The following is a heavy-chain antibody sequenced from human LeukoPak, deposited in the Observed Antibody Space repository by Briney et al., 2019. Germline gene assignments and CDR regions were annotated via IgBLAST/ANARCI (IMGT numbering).Heavy chain of an antibody. CDR1: GGSISSSSYY. CDR2: IYSSGST. J-gene: IGHJ4*02. Sequence: SETLSLTCSVSGGSISSSSYYWGWIRQPPGKGLEWIGSIYSSGSTYYNPSLKSRVTISIDTSKNQVSLKLSSVTAADTAVYYCARHGVTSSGYYWDWGQGTLVTVSS. D-gene: IGHD3-3*01. CDR3: ARHGVTSSGYYWD. V-gene: IGHV4-39*01.